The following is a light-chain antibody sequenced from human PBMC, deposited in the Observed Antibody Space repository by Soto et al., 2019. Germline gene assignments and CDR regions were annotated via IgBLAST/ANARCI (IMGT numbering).Light chain of an antibody. V-gene: IGKV3-15*01. Sequence: EIVMTQSPATLSLSPGERATLSYKASQTIDNTLAWYQRKPGQAPRLLIYDASTRATGVPARFSGSGSGTEFTLTISSLQSEDFAVYHCQQYNNWPQTFGQGTKVDI. CDR3: QQYNNWPQT. CDR2: DAS. J-gene: IGKJ1*01. CDR1: QTIDNT.